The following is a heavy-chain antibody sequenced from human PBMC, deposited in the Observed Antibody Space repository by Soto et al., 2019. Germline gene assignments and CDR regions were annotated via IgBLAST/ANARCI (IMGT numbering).Heavy chain of an antibody. V-gene: IGHV3-23*01. CDR1: GLTFGSRA. Sequence: GGSLRLSCVASGLTFGSRAMSWVRQAPGEGLQWVATITDNGGDAKYADSVRGRFVITRDNSKTTLYLQMTSLTAEDSAMYFCARGSTESYQVSRIFDFWGRGTLVTVSS. CDR3: ARGSTESYQVSRIFDF. D-gene: IGHD2-2*01. CDR2: ITDNGGDA. J-gene: IGHJ4*02.